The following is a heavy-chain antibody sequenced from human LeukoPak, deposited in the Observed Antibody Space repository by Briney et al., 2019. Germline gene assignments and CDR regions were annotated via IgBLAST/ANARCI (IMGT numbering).Heavy chain of an antibody. Sequence: SETLSLTCAVYGGSFSGYYWSWIRQPPGKGLEWIGEINHSGSTNYNPSLKSRVTISVDTSKNQFSLKLSSVTAADTAVYYCAREGRRCYYGSGSYPWGQGTLVTVSS. CDR2: INHSGST. V-gene: IGHV4-34*01. D-gene: IGHD3-10*01. CDR1: GGSFSGYY. J-gene: IGHJ4*02. CDR3: AREGRRCYYGSGSYP.